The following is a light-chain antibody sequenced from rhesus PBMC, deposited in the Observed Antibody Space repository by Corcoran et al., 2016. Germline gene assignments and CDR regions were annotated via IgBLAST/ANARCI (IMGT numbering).Light chain of an antibody. CDR1: ENVNNF. V-gene: IGKV1-74*01. Sequence: DIQMTQSPSSLSASLGDRVTITCRASENVNNFLNWYQQKPGKAPKLLIYKASTLQNGFPPRFSGGGAGTNYTLSISGLQPEDFATYYCQHGYSTPFTFGPGTTLDI. CDR3: QHGYSTPFT. J-gene: IGKJ3*01. CDR2: KAS.